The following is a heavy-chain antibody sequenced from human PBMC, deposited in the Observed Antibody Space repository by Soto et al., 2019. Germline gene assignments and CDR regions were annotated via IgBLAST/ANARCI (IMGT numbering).Heavy chain of an antibody. CDR3: ARDSGAKLSSS. Sequence: QVQLVQSGAEVKKPGSSVKVSCKASGGTFSSYRINWVRQAPGQGLEWVGGIVPIYRTADYAQKFQGRVTITADESARTAYMELRSLKSQATAVYYCARDSGAKLSSSWGQGTLVTVSS. V-gene: IGHV1-69*01. D-gene: IGHD6-13*01. CDR1: GGTFSSYR. CDR2: IVPIYRTA. J-gene: IGHJ4*02.